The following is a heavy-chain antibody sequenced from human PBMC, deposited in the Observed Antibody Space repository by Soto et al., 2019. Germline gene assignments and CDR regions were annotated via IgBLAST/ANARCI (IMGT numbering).Heavy chain of an antibody. D-gene: IGHD6-19*01. V-gene: IGHV3-7*01. Sequence: EVQLVDSGGGLVQPGGSLRLSCVASGFHFSAYWMSWVRQAPGKGPEWVANIKEDGSDKYYVDSVKGRFTISRDNAKNSLYLQMNSLRAEDTAVYYCVGVSLAGSWGQGTLVTVSS. J-gene: IGHJ4*02. CDR2: IKEDGSDK. CDR3: VGVSLAGS. CDR1: GFHFSAYW.